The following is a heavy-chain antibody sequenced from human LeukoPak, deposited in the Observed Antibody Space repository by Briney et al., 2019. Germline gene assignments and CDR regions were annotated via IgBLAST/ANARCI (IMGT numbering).Heavy chain of an antibody. CDR3: ARKGPANYYYYYMDV. V-gene: IGHV1-8*01. D-gene: IGHD2-2*01. CDR1: GYTFTSYD. Sequence: ASVKVSCKASGYTFTSYDINWVRQATGQGLEWMGWMNPNSGNTGYAQKFQGRVTMTRNTSISTAYMELSNLRSEDTAVYFCARKGPANYYYYYMDVWGKGTTVTVSS. J-gene: IGHJ6*03. CDR2: MNPNSGNT.